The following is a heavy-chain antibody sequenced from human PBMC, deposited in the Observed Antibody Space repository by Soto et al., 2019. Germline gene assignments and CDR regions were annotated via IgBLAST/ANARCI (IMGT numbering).Heavy chain of an antibody. CDR3: ARGAQIPKRNYDFWSGYSDAFDI. V-gene: IGHV4-30-2*01. CDR2: IYHSGST. J-gene: IGHJ3*02. D-gene: IGHD3-3*01. Sequence: PSETLSLTCAVSGGSISSGGYSWSWIRQPPGKGLEWIGYIYHSGSTYYNPSLKSRVTISVDRSKNQFSLKLSSVTAADTAVYYCARGAQIPKRNYDFWSGYSDAFDIWGQGTMVTVSS. CDR1: GGSISSGGYS.